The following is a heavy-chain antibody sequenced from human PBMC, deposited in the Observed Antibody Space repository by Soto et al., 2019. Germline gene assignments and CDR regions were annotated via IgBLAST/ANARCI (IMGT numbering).Heavy chain of an antibody. D-gene: IGHD5-12*01. Sequence: QVQLVESGGGVVQPGRSLRLSCAASGFTFSSYGMHWVRQAPGKGLEWVAVIWYDGSNKYYADSVKGRFTISRYNSKNTLYLRMNGLRAEDTSVYYCASEGADYSCYDPYYFDYWGQGTLVTVSS. CDR2: IWYDGSNK. CDR3: ASEGADYSCYDPYYFDY. V-gene: IGHV3-33*01. CDR1: GFTFSSYG. J-gene: IGHJ4*02.